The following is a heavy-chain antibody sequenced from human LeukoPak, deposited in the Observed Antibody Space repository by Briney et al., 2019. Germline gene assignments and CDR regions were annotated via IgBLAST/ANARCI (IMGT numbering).Heavy chain of an antibody. V-gene: IGHV3-7*01. CDR1: GFTFSRYW. CDR3: ARDEIPSDFWSGSGP. Sequence: GGSLRLSCAVSGFTFSRYWMTWVRQAPGKGLEWVANIKQDGSAKYYVDSVKGRFTISRDNTKNSLYLQMNSLRVEDTALYYCARDEIPSDFWSGSGPWGQGTLVIVSS. CDR2: IKQDGSAK. J-gene: IGHJ5*02. D-gene: IGHD3-3*01.